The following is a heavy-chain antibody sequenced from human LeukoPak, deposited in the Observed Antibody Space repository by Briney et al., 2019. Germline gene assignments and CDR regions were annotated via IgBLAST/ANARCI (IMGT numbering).Heavy chain of an antibody. V-gene: IGHV4-4*07. Sequence: SETLSLTCTDSGGSISSYYWSWIRQPAGKGLEWIGRIYTSGSTNYNPSLTSRVTMSVDTSKNQFSLKLSSMTAADTAVNDCAKEGWWLQFCVGMDVWGQGATVTVSS. CDR3: AKEGWWLQFCVGMDV. CDR2: IYTSGST. J-gene: IGHJ6*02. D-gene: IGHD5-24*01. CDR1: GGSISSYY.